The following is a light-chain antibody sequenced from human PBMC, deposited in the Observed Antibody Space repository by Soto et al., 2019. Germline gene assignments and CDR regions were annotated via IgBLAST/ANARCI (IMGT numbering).Light chain of an antibody. J-gene: IGLJ2*01. V-gene: IGLV1-47*01. CDR1: SSNIGSNY. CDR2: RNN. Sequence: QSVLTQPPSASGTPGQRVTISCSGSSSNIGSNYVYWYQQLPGTAPKLLIYRNNQRPSGVPARFSGYKSGTSASLAISGLRSEDEADYYCAACDDSLSGVVFGGGTKLTVL. CDR3: AACDDSLSGVV.